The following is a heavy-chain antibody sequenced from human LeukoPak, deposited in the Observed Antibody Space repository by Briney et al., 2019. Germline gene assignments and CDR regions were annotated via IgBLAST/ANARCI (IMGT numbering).Heavy chain of an antibody. CDR3: ARDADDFWSGYCDY. J-gene: IGHJ4*02. CDR1: GFTFSNAW. CDR2: ISYDGSNK. V-gene: IGHV3-30-3*01. Sequence: GGSLRLSCAASGFTFSNAWMSWVRQAPGKGLEWVAVISYDGSNKYYADSVKGRFTISRDNSKNTLYLQMNSLRAEDTAVYYCARDADDFWSGYCDYWGQGTLVTVSS. D-gene: IGHD3-3*01.